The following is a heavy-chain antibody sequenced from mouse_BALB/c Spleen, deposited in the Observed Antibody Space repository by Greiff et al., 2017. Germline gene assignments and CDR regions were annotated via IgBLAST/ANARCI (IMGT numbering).Heavy chain of an antibody. V-gene: IGHV1-39*01. J-gene: IGHJ4*01. CDR3: ATWEVQSAPDARDY. D-gene: IGHD1-3*01. CDR2: IDPYYGGT. CDR1: GYSFTGYN. Sequence: EVNLVESGPELVKPGASVKISCKASGYSFTGYNMNWVKQSNGKSLEWIGNIDPYYGGTSYNQKFKGKATLTVDKSSSTAYMQLKSLTSEDSAVYYEATWEVQSAPDARDYWGQGTSVTVSS.